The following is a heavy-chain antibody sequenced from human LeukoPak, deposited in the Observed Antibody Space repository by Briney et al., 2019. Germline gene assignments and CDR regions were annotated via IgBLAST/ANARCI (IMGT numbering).Heavy chain of an antibody. D-gene: IGHD6-19*01. CDR1: GYTFTGYY. Sequence: ASVKVSCKASGYTFTGYYMHWVRQAPGQGLEWMGWISVYNGNTNYAQRFQGRVTMTTDTSTSTAYMELRSLRSDDTAVYYCARYSSGWYQYNWFDPWGQGTLVTVSS. V-gene: IGHV1-18*04. CDR3: ARYSSGWYQYNWFDP. CDR2: ISVYNGNT. J-gene: IGHJ5*02.